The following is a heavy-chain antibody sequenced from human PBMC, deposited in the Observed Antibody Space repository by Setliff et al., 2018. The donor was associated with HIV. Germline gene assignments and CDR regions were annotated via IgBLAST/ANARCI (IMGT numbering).Heavy chain of an antibody. J-gene: IGHJ5*02. CDR2: MNSDGGT. CDR1: GFTVGNNH. D-gene: IGHD2-21*01. Sequence: AGSLRLSCAASGFTVGNNHLTWVRQAPGKGLEWVSVMNSDGGTYYADSVKGRFTISRDNSINIVYLHMNSLIAEDTAVYYCAKGVKWLAPWGRGTLVTVSS. CDR3: AKGVKWLAP. V-gene: IGHV3-53*01.